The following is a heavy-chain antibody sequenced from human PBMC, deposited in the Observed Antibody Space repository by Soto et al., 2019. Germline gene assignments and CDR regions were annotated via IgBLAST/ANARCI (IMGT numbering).Heavy chain of an antibody. J-gene: IGHJ6*02. Sequence: SETLSLTCTVSGGSISSGGYYWSWIRQHPGKGLEWIGYIYYSGSTYYNPSLKSRVTISVDTSKNQFSLKLSPVTAADTAVYYCARELVSGDYYDSSGYYSYYYGMDVWGQGTTVTVSS. CDR2: IYYSGST. CDR3: ARELVSGDYYDSSGYYSYYYGMDV. V-gene: IGHV4-31*03. D-gene: IGHD3-22*01. CDR1: GGSISSGGYY.